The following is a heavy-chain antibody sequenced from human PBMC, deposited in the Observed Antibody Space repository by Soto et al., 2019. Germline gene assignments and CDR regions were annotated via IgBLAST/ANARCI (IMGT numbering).Heavy chain of an antibody. V-gene: IGHV4-31*03. CDR1: GGSISSGGYY. J-gene: IGHJ5*02. Sequence: QVQLQESGPGLVKPSQTLSLTCTVSGGSISSGGYYWSWIRQHPGKGLEWIGYIYYSGSTYYNPSRKSRVTISVDTSKNQFSLKLSSVTAADTAVYYCARDQPVRGVTGWFDPWGQGTLVTVSS. CDR2: IYYSGST. CDR3: ARDQPVRGVTGWFDP. D-gene: IGHD3-10*01.